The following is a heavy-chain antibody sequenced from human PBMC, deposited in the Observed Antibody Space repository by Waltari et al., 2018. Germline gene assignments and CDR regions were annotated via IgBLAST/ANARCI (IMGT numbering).Heavy chain of an antibody. J-gene: IGHJ4*02. V-gene: IGHV3-23*01. CDR1: GVIFTINA. Sequence: EVQLLESGGTLVQPGGSLRVACAASGVIFTINAFSWVRQAPGKGLEWVSSISGSGGNTYYAESVRGRFTISRDNSKNTVFLQMNSLRVDDTAVYYCARDPLNDYGGWDDYWGQGTLVTVSS. D-gene: IGHD4-17*01. CDR3: ARDPLNDYGGWDDY. CDR2: ISGSGGNT.